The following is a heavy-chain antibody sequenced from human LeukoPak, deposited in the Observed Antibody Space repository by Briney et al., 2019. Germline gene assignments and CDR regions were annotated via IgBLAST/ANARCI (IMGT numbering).Heavy chain of an antibody. V-gene: IGHV3-30*18. J-gene: IGHJ4*02. CDR1: GFTFSSYV. Sequence: GGSLRLSCAASGFTFSSYVMHWVRHAPGKGLEWVAVISYDGSNKYYADSVKGRFTISRVNSKNTLYLQMNSLRAEDTAVYYCAKGIHFSDYYESRGYSVDYWGQGTLVTVSS. CDR3: AKGIHFSDYYESRGYSVDY. CDR2: ISYDGSNK. D-gene: IGHD3-22*01.